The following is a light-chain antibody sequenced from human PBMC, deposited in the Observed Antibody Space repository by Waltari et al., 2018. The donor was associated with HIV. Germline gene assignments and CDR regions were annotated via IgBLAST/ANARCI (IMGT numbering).Light chain of an antibody. CDR3: LSYDRSLRFV. CDR1: GANIGAGLD. Sequence: QSVLTQPPSVSGAPGQRVPISCAGSGANIGAGLDVHWYQQTPGTVPKLLIYDNTNRPSGVPARFSGAKSGTSASLAITGLQAEDEATYYCLSYDRSLRFVFGSGTKVSVL. CDR2: DNT. V-gene: IGLV1-40*01. J-gene: IGLJ1*01.